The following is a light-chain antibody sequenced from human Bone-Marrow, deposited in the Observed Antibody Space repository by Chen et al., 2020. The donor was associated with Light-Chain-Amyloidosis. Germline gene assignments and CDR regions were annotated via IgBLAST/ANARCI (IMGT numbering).Light chain of an antibody. CDR3: QVWDRSSDRPV. CDR1: NIGSTS. Sequence: FFLPHPSRGSVAPGRTATMACGGNNIGSTSVHWYQRTPGQAPLLVVYDDSDRPSGIPERLSGSNSGNTATLTISRVEAGDEADYYCQVWDRSSDRPVFGGGTKLTVL. J-gene: IGLJ3*02. CDR2: DDS. V-gene: IGLV3-21*02.